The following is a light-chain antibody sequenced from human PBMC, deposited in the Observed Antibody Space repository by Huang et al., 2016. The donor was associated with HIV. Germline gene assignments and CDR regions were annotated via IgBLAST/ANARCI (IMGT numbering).Light chain of an antibody. CDR1: QNVNTY. CDR2: AAS. J-gene: IGKJ5*01. V-gene: IGKV1-39*01. CDR3: QQRYSTTIT. Sequence: DIQMTQSPPSLSASVGDSVTITCRASQNVNTYLNWYQQKPGQAPRLLIFAASRLRSWVPSRFSGSGSGTEFTLTISSLQVEDFATYYCQQRYSTTITFGQGTRLDIK.